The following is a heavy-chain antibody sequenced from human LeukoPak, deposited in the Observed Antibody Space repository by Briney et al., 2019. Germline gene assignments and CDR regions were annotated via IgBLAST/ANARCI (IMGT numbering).Heavy chain of an antibody. CDR1: GFSFSSYS. J-gene: IGHJ4*02. CDR2: ISSSSSTI. CDR3: ARDRPEKAAAGTFPSRY. Sequence: GGSLRLSCAASGFSFSSYSMNWVRQAPGKGLEWVSYISSSSSTIYYADSVKGRFTISRDNAKNSLYLQMNSLRAEDTAVYYCARDRPEKAAAGTFPSRYWGQGTLVTVSS. V-gene: IGHV3-48*01. D-gene: IGHD6-13*01.